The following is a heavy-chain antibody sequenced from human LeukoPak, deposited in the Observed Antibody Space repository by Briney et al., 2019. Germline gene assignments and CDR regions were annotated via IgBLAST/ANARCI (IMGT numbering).Heavy chain of an antibody. CDR2: IKQDGSEK. Sequence: ETLSLTCTVSGGSISSSSYYWGWIRQPPGKGLEWVANIKQDGSEKYYVDSVKGRFTISRDNAKNSLYLQMNSLRAEDTAVYYCARDGATFSGYDWYYYMDVWGKGITVTVSS. J-gene: IGHJ6*03. CDR1: GGSISSSSYY. D-gene: IGHD5-12*01. CDR3: ARDGATFSGYDWYYYMDV. V-gene: IGHV3-7*01.